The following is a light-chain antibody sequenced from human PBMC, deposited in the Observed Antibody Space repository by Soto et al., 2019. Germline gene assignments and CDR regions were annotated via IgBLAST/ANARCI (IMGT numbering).Light chain of an antibody. CDR3: NSYAGTKNLV. V-gene: IGLV2-8*01. CDR2: DVN. J-gene: IGLJ2*01. CDR1: SSDVGGHNY. Sequence: QSVLTQPPSASGSPGQSVTISCTGTSSDVGGHNYVSWYQQHPGKAPKLIIYDVNKRPSGVPDRFSGSKSANTASLTVSGLQAEDEADYYCNSYAGTKNLVFGGGTKLTVL.